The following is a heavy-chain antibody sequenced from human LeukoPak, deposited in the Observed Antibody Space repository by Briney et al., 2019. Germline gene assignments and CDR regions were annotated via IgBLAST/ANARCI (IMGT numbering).Heavy chain of an antibody. CDR2: INTKSGRT. J-gene: IGHJ5*02. CDR1: GYSFTDYY. Sequence: GASVRVSYTTSGYSFTDYYIHWVRQAPGQGLEWMGWINTKSGRTSSARKFQGRVTMTRDPSITTVYMDMAWLTSYDTAIYFCARADFIDAGPYLIGPWGQGTLVTVSS. D-gene: IGHD3-3*01. V-gene: IGHV1-2*02. CDR3: ARADFIDAGPYLIGP.